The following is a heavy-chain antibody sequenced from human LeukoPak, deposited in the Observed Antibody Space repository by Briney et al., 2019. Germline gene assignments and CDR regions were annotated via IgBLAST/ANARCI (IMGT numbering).Heavy chain of an antibody. V-gene: IGHV1-8*03. CDR1: GYTLTSYD. CDR2: MNPNSGNT. CDR3: ARRLSSGWYGPYYFDY. Sequence: ASVKVSCKASGYTLTSYDINWVRQATGQGLEWMGWMNPNSGNTGYAQKFQGRVTITRNTSISTAYMELSSLRSEDTAVYYCARRLSSGWYGPYYFDYWGQGTLVTVSS. D-gene: IGHD6-19*01. J-gene: IGHJ4*02.